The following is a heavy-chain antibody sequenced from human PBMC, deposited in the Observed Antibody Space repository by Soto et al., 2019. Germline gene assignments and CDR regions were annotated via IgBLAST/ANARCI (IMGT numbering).Heavy chain of an antibody. Sequence: GASVKVSFKASGYTFTSYYMHWVRQAPGQGLEWMGIINPSGGSTSYAQKFQGRVTMTRDTSTSTVYMELSSLRSEDTAVYYCARAGYYDSSGYGNWFDPWGQGTLVTVSS. CDR2: INPSGGST. CDR3: ARAGYYDSSGYGNWFDP. CDR1: GYTFTSYY. D-gene: IGHD3-22*01. J-gene: IGHJ5*02. V-gene: IGHV1-46*01.